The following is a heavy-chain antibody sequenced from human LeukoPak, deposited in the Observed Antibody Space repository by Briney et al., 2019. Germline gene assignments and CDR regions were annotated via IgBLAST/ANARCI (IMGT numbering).Heavy chain of an antibody. J-gene: IGHJ4*02. Sequence: SGGSLRLSCAASGFTFSDYYMSWIRQAPGKGLEWVAVISYDGSDTYYADSVKGRFTISRDNSKNTVYLQMSSLRTEDTSVYYCARGKQLVSDYWGQGTLVTVSS. V-gene: IGHV3-30*03. CDR1: GFTFSDYY. CDR3: ARGKQLVSDY. CDR2: ISYDGSDT. D-gene: IGHD1-1*01.